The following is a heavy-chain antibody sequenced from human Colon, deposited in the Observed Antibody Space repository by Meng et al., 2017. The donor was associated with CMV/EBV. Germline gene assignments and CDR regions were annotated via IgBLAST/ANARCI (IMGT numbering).Heavy chain of an antibody. J-gene: IGHJ6*02. CDR3: ATLHTALDV. Sequence: SLKISCVASGFAFSESGMHWIRQSPGKGLEWVAGITWTSGSTGYADSVRGRFTISRDNAKNTLYLQMNSLRAEDTALYYCATLHTALDVWGQGTTVTVSS. CDR1: GFAFSESG. CDR2: ITWTSGST. V-gene: IGHV3-9*01. D-gene: IGHD5-18*01.